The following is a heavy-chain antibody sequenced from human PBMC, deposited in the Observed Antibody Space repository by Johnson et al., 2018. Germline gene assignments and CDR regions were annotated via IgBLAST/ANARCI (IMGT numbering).Heavy chain of an antibody. V-gene: IGHV3-21*01. D-gene: IGHD1-1*01. CDR1: GFTFSTSV. J-gene: IGHJ3*02. CDR2: ISSSGSYT. CDR3: VRGGFNGNEWGVRDAFDI. Sequence: VQLVQSGGGLVKSGGSLRLSCEASGFTFSTSVMNWVRQAPGKGLECVSSISSSGSYTYYADSLKGRFTISRDNAKNSLFLQMNSLGGGDTAVYYCVRGGFNGNEWGVRDAFDIWGQGTMVPVSS.